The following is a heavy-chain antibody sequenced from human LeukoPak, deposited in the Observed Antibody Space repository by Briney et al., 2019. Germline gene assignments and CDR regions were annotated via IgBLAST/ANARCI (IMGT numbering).Heavy chain of an antibody. CDR3: GRDGPFGSGTFGY. V-gene: IGHV3-7*01. Sequence: GGSLRLSCVASGFSFRRSWMSWVRQAPGKGLEWVANIKVDGSEKHYLDSVEGRFIISSDNTKNSLHLQMNTLRAGDTAEYYCGRDGPFGSGTFGYWAQGTLVSVSS. CDR2: IKVDGSEK. D-gene: IGHD3-10*01. CDR1: GFSFRRSW. J-gene: IGHJ4*02.